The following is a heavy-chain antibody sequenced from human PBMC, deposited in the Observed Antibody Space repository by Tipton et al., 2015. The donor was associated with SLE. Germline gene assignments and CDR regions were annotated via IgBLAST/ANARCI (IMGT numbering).Heavy chain of an antibody. CDR2: IKADSGGT. V-gene: IGHV1-2*02. CDR1: DYIFTGHY. D-gene: IGHD2-15*01. Sequence: QLVQSGAEVKKPGASVKVSCKAPDYIFTGHYMNWVRQAPGQGLEWMGWIKADSGGTNFAQKFQGRVTMTTATSINTAYMELNRLTFDDTAVYYCVTNRGGSSFQEWGQGSLVTVSS. J-gene: IGHJ1*01. CDR3: VTNRGGSSFQE.